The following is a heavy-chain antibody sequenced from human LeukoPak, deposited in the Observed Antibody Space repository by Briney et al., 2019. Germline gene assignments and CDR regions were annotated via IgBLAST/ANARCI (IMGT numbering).Heavy chain of an antibody. V-gene: IGHV3-21*04. CDR3: ASSYCSGANCYAFDY. CDR2: ISKNSIYI. D-gene: IGHD2-15*01. J-gene: IGHJ4*02. CDR1: GFTFSIYS. Sequence: GGSLRLSCVTSGFTFSIYSVNWVRQAPGKGLEWVSCISKNSIYIDYGGSVKGRFTISRDNAKNSLYLQMNSLRAEDTAVYYCASSYCSGANCYAFDYWGQGTLVTVSS.